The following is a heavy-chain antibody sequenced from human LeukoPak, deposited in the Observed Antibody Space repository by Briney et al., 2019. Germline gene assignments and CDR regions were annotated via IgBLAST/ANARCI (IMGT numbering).Heavy chain of an antibody. CDR2: ISYDGSNK. CDR1: GLTFSSYA. D-gene: IGHD3-16*01. J-gene: IGHJ3*02. CDR3: ARVSRGGAFDI. V-gene: IGHV3-30*04. Sequence: RSLRLSCAASGLTFSSYAMHWVRQAPGKGLEWVAVISYDGSNKYYADSVKGRFTISRDNSKNTLYLQMNSLRAEDTAVYYCARVSRGGAFDIWGQGTMVTVSS.